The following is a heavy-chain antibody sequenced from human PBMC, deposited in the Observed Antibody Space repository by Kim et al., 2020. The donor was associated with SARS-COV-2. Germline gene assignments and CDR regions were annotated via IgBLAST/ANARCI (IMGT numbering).Heavy chain of an antibody. CDR1: GFSFGSYA. D-gene: IGHD6-13*01. CDR2: ISGGGGST. CDR3: AKNKAAGTVSHINGM. V-gene: IGHV3-23*01. J-gene: IGHJ6*01. Sequence: GGSLRLSCAASGFSFGSYARSWVRQAPGNGLKWVSAISGGGGSTHYAESLNGSFTNPRNNTKNTLFLPKHRLRADKTAVYFSAKNKAAGTVSHINGM.